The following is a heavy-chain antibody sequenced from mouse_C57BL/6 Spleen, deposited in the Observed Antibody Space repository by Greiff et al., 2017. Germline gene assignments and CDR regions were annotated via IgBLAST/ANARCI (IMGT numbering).Heavy chain of an antibody. J-gene: IGHJ2*01. V-gene: IGHV1-7*01. CDR1: GYTFTSYW. D-gene: IGHD2-4*01. CDR2: ITPSSGYT. CDR3: ARGDYERYYVEY. Sequence: VQLQQSGAELAKPGASVTLSCKASGYTFTSYWMHWVKQRPGQGLEWIGYITPSSGYTKYNQKFKDKATLTADKSSSTAYMQLSSLTYADCAAYYCARGDYERYYVEYSGSGTT.